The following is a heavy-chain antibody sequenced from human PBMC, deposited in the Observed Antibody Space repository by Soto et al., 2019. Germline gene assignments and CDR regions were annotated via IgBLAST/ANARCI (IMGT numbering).Heavy chain of an antibody. CDR1: GYTFASYD. J-gene: IGHJ5*02. V-gene: IGHV1-8*01. Sequence: GASVKVSCKASGYTFASYDINWVRQATGQGLEWMGWMNPNSGNTGFAQKFQGRVTMTRNTSISTAYMELSSLRSEDTAVYYCARERSSGWFDPWGQGTLVTVSS. CDR3: ARERSSGWFDP. CDR2: MNPNSGNT. D-gene: IGHD6-25*01.